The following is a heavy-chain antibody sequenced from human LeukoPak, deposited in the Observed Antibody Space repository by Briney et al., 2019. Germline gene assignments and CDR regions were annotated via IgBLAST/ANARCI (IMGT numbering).Heavy chain of an antibody. CDR2: INHSGST. CDR1: GGSFSGYY. J-gene: IGHJ4*02. V-gene: IGHV4-34*01. Sequence: PSETLSLTCAVYGGSFSGYYWIWIRQPPGKGLEWIGEINHSGSTNYNPSLKSRVTISLDTSKNQLSLRLSSVTAADTAVYFCARAPYGGALDYWGQGTLVIVSS. D-gene: IGHD4-23*01. CDR3: ARAPYGGALDY.